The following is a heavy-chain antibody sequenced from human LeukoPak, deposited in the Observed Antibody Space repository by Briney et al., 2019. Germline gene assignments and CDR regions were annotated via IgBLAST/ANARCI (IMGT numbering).Heavy chain of an antibody. J-gene: IGHJ6*02. V-gene: IGHV3-23*01. D-gene: IGHD4-17*01. CDR1: GFTFSSYA. Sequence: GGSLRLSCAASGFTFSSYAMSWVRQAPGKGLEWVSAISGSGISTYYADSVKGRFTISRDNSKNTLYLQMNSLRAEDTAVYYCASHDYGEGYYYYGMDVWGQGTTVTVSS. CDR2: ISGSGIST. CDR3: ASHDYGEGYYYYGMDV.